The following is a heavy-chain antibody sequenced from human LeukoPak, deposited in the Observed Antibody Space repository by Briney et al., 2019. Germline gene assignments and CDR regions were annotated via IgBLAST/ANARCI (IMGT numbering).Heavy chain of an antibody. CDR2: INQDGSEI. D-gene: IGHD6-13*01. CDR3: ARDKVAAAPGRWFDP. Sequence: GESLRLSCAASGFTFSRFRMSWVRQPPGKGLEWVANINQDGSEIYYVDSVKGRFTISRDNSKNTLYLQMNSLRAEDTAVYYCARDKVAAAPGRWFDPWGQGTLVTVSS. V-gene: IGHV3-7*01. J-gene: IGHJ5*02. CDR1: GFTFSRFR.